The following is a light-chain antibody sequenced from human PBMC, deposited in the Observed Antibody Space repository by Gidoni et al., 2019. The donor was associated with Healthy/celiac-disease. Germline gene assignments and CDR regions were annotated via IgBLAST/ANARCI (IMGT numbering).Light chain of an antibody. V-gene: IGKV4-1*01. CDR3: QQYDSTPA. J-gene: IGKJ1*01. Sequence: DIVMTQSPDSLAVSLGDRATINCKSSQSVLYSSNNKNYLAWYKQKPGQPPKLLIYWASTRESGVTDRFSGSGSGTDFTLTISSLQAEDVAVYYCQQYDSTPACGQGTKVEIK. CDR1: QSVLYSSNNKNY. CDR2: WAS.